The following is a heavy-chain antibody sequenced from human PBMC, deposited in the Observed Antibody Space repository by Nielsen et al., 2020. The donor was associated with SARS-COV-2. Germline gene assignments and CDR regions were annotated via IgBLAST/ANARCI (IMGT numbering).Heavy chain of an antibody. CDR3: AGSSGWYQDY. Sequence: GESLKISCAASGFPFSSNYMSWVRQAPGKGLEWVSVIYSGGSTYYADSVKGRFTISRDNSKNTLYLQMNSLRAEDTAVYYCAGSSGWYQDYWGQGTLVTVSS. J-gene: IGHJ4*02. CDR2: IYSGGST. D-gene: IGHD6-19*01. CDR1: GFPFSSNY. V-gene: IGHV3-66*01.